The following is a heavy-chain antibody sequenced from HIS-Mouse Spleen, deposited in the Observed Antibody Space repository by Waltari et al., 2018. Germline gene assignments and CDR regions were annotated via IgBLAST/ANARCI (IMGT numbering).Heavy chain of an antibody. CDR2: IYYSGST. CDR1: GGPISSSSYS. D-gene: IGHD6-13*01. J-gene: IGHJ2*01. CDR3: AREIPYSSSWYDWYFDL. Sequence: QLHLQESGPGLVKPSVTLSLTCTVSGGPISSSSYSWGWIRQPPGKGLEWIGSIYYSGSTYYNPSLKSRVTISVDTSKNQFSLKLSSVTAADTAVYYCAREIPYSSSWYDWYFDLWGRGTLVTVSS. V-gene: IGHV4-39*07.